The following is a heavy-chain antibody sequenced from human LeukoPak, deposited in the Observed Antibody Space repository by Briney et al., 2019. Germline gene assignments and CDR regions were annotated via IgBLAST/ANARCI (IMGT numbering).Heavy chain of an antibody. CDR3: AREILEPGKTHEY. D-gene: IGHD1-1*01. Sequence: PGGSLRLSCAASGFTFSAYWMHWVRQVRGKGLVWVSRINNDGTATFFADSVKGRFTISRDNAKNTLCLQMDSLRAEDTAMYYCAREILEPGKTHEYWGQGTLVTVSS. CDR2: INNDGTAT. V-gene: IGHV3-74*01. CDR1: GFTFSAYW. J-gene: IGHJ4*02.